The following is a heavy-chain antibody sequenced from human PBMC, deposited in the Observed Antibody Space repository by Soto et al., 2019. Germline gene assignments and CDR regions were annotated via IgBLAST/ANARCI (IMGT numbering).Heavy chain of an antibody. V-gene: IGHV3-21*01. Sequence: EVQLVESGGGLVKPGGSLRLSCAASGFTFSSYSMNWVRQAPGKGLVWVSSISSSSSYIYYADSVKGRFTISRDNAKNPLYLQMNSLRAEDTAVYYCARDESEVTGAFDIWGQGTMVTVSS. D-gene: IGHD2-8*02. CDR3: ARDESEVTGAFDI. J-gene: IGHJ3*02. CDR1: GFTFSSYS. CDR2: ISSSSSYI.